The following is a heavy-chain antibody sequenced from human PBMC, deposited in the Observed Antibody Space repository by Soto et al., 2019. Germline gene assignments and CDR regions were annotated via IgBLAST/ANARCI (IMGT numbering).Heavy chain of an antibody. J-gene: IGHJ6*02. CDR3: ARDRALGEILWFGELLYGMDV. Sequence: SGTLCLTCAVSGGSISSSNWWSWVRQPPGKGLEWIGEIYHSGSTNYNPSLKSRVTISVDKSKNQFSLKLSSVAAADTAVYYCARDRALGEILWFGELLYGMDVWGQGTTVTVSS. CDR1: GGSISSSNW. V-gene: IGHV4-4*02. CDR2: IYHSGST. D-gene: IGHD3-10*01.